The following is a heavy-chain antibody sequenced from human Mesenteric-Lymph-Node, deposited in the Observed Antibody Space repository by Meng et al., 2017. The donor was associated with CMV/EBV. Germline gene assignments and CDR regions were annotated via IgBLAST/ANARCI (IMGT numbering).Heavy chain of an antibody. Sequence: GESLKISCAASGFTVSSNYMSWARQAPGKGLEWVSVIYSGGSTYYADSVKGRFTISRDNSKNTLYLQMNSLRAEDTAVYYCARDLSSSLVYYGMDVWGQGTTVTVSS. CDR1: GFTVSSNY. D-gene: IGHD6-6*01. CDR2: IYSGGST. J-gene: IGHJ6*02. CDR3: ARDLSSSLVYYGMDV. V-gene: IGHV3-66*02.